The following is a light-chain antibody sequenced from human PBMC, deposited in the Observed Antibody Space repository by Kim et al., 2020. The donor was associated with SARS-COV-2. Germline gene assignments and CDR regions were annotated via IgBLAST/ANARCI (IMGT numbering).Light chain of an antibody. CDR3: SSYTSSTTWV. Sequence: QSALTQPASVSGSPGQSITISCTGTSSDVGAYNYVSWYQQHPGEAPKVMIYGVSKRPSGVSDRFSASKSGNTASLTISGLQAEDEADYYCSSYTSSTTWVFGGGTQLTVL. CDR2: GVS. CDR1: SSDVGAYNY. J-gene: IGLJ3*02. V-gene: IGLV2-14*03.